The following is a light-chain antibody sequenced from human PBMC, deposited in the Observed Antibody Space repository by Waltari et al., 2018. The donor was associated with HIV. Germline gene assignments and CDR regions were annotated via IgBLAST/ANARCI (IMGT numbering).Light chain of an antibody. CDR2: LNSDGSH. Sequence: QLVLTQSPSASASLGASVKLTCTLSSAHSHYAIAWHQQQPEKGPRYLMKLNSDGSHTKGDGIPDRFSGSSSGAERYLTISTLQSEDEADYYCQTWGTGIQVFGSGTKVTVL. CDR1: SAHSHYA. J-gene: IGLJ1*01. V-gene: IGLV4-69*01. CDR3: QTWGTGIQV.